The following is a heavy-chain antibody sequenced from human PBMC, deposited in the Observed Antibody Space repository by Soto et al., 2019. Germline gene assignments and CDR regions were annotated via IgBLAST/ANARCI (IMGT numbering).Heavy chain of an antibody. D-gene: IGHD4-4*01. CDR3: ACWGGHDYNY. J-gene: IGHJ4*02. V-gene: IGHV3-7*03. Sequence: EVQLVQSGGGLVQPGGSLRLSCVGSGFTFTDFYMNWFRQAPGKGLEWVANIRPDGTETNYVESVRGRFTTSRDNAKNSLFRQMNSLRAADTALYCCACWGGHDYNYWGQGILVTVSS. CDR2: IRPDGTET. CDR1: GFTFTDFY.